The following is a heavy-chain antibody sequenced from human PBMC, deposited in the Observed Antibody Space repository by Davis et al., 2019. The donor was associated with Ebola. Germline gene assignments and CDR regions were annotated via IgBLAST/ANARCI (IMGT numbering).Heavy chain of an antibody. CDR2: IYPGDSDT. V-gene: IGHV5-51*01. D-gene: IGHD6-19*01. J-gene: IGHJ4*02. CDR3: ARGQWLVSFDY. CDR1: GYSFTSYW. Sequence: GGSLRLSCKGSGYSFTSYWIGWVRQMPGKGLEWMGIIYPGDSDTRYSPSFQGQVTISADKSISTAYLQWSSLKASDTAMYYCARGQWLVSFDYWGQGTLVTVSS.